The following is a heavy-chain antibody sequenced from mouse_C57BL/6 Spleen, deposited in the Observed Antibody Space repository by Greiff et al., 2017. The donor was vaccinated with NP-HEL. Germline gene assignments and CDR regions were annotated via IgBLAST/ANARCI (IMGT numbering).Heavy chain of an antibody. D-gene: IGHD1-2*01. J-gene: IGHJ1*03. CDR3: AREATARYFDV. V-gene: IGHV3-6*01. Sequence: EVKLVESGPGLVKPSQSLSLTCSVTGYSITSGYYWNWIRQFPGNKLEWMGYISYDGSNNYNPSLKNRISITRDTSKNQFFLKLNSVTTEDTATYYCAREATARYFDVWGTGTTVTVSS. CDR2: ISYDGSN. CDR1: GYSITSGYY.